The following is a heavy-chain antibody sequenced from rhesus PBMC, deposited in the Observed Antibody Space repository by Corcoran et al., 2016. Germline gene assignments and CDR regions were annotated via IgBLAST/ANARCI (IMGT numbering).Heavy chain of an antibody. V-gene: IGHV3S16*01. J-gene: IGHJ4*01. CDR3: SSVYWSDCYDY. CDR2: ISSGSSYI. Sequence: EVQLVESGGGLVQPGGSLRLSCAVSGFTFSNYGMSWVRQAPGKGLEWVSSISSGSSYIYYADSVKGRFTISRDDAKNSLSLQMSSLRAEDTAVYYCSSVYWSDCYDYWGQGVLVTVSS. D-gene: IGHD3-22*01. CDR1: GFTFSNYG.